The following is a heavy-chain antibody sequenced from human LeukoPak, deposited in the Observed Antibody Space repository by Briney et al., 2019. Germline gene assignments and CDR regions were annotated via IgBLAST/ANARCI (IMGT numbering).Heavy chain of an antibody. CDR1: GFTFSSNY. J-gene: IGHJ4*02. D-gene: IGHD6-19*01. CDR3: ARDGYSSGWYDY. CDR2: IYSGGST. Sequence: GGSLRLSCAASGFTFSSNYMSWVRQAPGKGLEWVSVIYSGGSTYYADSVKGRFTISRDNSKNTLYLQMNSLRAEDTAVYYCARDGYSSGWYDYWSQGTLVTVSS. V-gene: IGHV3-53*01.